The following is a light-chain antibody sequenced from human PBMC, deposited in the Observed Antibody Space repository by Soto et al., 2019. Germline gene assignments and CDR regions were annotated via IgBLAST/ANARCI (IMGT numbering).Light chain of an antibody. CDR3: QQSDRVPLT. CDR1: QSIHIH. CDR2: ATS. V-gene: IGKV1-39*01. Sequence: DIPMTQSPSSLSASVGDRVTITCRASQSIHIHLNWYQQKPGKAPKLLIYATSSLQSGVPSRFSGSGSGTDFTLTISNLQPEDFGTYYCQQSDRVPLTFGGGTKVEIK. J-gene: IGKJ4*01.